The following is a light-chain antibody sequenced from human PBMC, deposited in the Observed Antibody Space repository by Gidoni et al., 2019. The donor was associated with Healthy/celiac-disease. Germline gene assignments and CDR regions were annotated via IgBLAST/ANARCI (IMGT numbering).Light chain of an antibody. CDR1: HSLLHSNGYNY. V-gene: IGKV2-28*01. J-gene: IGKJ1*01. Sequence: IVTNQPPSSLPVTPVEPASISCRSSHSLLHSNGYNYLDWYLQKPGQSPQLLIYLGSNRTSGVPDRCSGSGSGTDFTLKISRVEAEDVGVYYCMQARQSLTFGQGTKVEIK. CDR2: LGS. CDR3: MQARQSLT.